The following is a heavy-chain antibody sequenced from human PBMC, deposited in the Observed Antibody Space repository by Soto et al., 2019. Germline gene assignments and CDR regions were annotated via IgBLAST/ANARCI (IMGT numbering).Heavy chain of an antibody. CDR2: LRTYDGHT. CDR1: GYTFTTYA. J-gene: IGHJ4*02. V-gene: IGHV1-18*01. Sequence: QVQLVQSGAEVKKPGASVKLSCKASGYTFTTYAISWVRQAPGQGLEWMGWLRTYDGHTDYAQNLQARVTMTTDTSTNTAYMELRSLRSDDTAVYYCARDRLHTSSSITFDYWGQGALVTVSS. D-gene: IGHD6-6*01. CDR3: ARDRLHTSSSITFDY.